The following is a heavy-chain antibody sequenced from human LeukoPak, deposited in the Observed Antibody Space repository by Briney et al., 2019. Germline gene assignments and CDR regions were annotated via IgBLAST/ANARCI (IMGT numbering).Heavy chain of an antibody. CDR3: ARVVAATAPFDY. D-gene: IGHD6-19*01. J-gene: IGHJ4*02. CDR1: GYTFTGYY. CDR2: IIPIFGTA. V-gene: IGHV1-69*13. Sequence: PWASVKVSCKASGYTFTGYYMHWVRQAPGQGLEWMGGIIPIFGTANYAQKFQGRVTITADESTSTAYMELSSLRSEDTAVYYCARVVAATAPFDYWGQGTLVTVSS.